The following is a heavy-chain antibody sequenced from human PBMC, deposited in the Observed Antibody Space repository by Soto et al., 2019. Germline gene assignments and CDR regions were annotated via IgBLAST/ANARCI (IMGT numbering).Heavy chain of an antibody. V-gene: IGHV6-1*01. Sequence: SHTLSLPCALSGDSVSSNSAAWNLIRQSPSRGLEWLGRAYYRSKWYNDYAVSVKSRITINPDTSKNQFSLQLNSVNPEDTDVYYCARELSGWNYPLGMDVWGQGTTVTVSS. J-gene: IGHJ6*02. D-gene: IGHD1-7*01. CDR2: AYYRSKWYN. CDR1: GDSVSSNSAA. CDR3: ARELSGWNYPLGMDV.